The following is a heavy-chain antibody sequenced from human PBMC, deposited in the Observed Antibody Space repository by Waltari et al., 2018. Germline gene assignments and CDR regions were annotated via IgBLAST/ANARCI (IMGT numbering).Heavy chain of an antibody. CDR3: ARGGVMSYSSAWRGVDY. V-gene: IGHV4-34*01. CDR2: IEHTGST. CDR1: GGSFSGYY. D-gene: IGHD6-25*01. Sequence: LKQWGPGMLKASETLSLSCGVHGGSFSGYYWTWIRQPPGKGLEWLGEIEHTGSTNYNSSLKSRITISADTSKNQFYLRLTSVTAADTGFYFCARGGVMSYSSAWRGVDYWGQGTQVTVSS. J-gene: IGHJ4*02.